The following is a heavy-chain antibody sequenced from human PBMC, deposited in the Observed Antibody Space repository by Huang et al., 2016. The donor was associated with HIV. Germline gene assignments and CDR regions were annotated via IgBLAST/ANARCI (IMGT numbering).Heavy chain of an antibody. Sequence: QVQLVEYGGGVVQPGRDLRLSCAASGFSFANYAMHWVRQAPGKRLEWVTLISKDGSSRYYADSVKGRFTISRDNFKNALYLQMNRLRGDDTAVYYCTREYTVAGAFDLWGQGTMVTVSS. D-gene: IGHD5-12*01. CDR3: TREYTVAGAFDL. CDR1: GFSFANYA. V-gene: IGHV3-30-3*01. CDR2: ISKDGSSR. J-gene: IGHJ3*01.